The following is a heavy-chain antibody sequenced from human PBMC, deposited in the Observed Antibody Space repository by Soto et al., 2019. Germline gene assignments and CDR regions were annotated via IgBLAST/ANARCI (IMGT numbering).Heavy chain of an antibody. J-gene: IGHJ3*02. V-gene: IGHV4-61*01. D-gene: IGHD6-19*01. CDR1: GGSVSSGSYY. CDR2: IYYSGST. CDR3: AREYSSGWYFAFDI. Sequence: PSETLSLTCTVSGGSVSSGSYYWSWIRQPPGEGLEWIGYIYYSGSTNYNPSLKSRVTISVDTSKNQFSLKLSSVTAVDTAVYYCAREYSSGWYFAFDIWGQGTMVTVSS.